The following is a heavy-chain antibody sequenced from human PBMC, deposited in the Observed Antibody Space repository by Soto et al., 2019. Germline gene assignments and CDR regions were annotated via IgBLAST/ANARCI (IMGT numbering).Heavy chain of an antibody. CDR2: ISGSGGST. Sequence: GGSLRLSCAASGFTFSSYAMSWVRQAPGKGLEWVSAISGSGGSTYYADSVKGRFTISRDNSKNTLYLQMNSLKAEDTAVYYCAKSPADILTGYSPNWFDPWGQGTLVTVSS. J-gene: IGHJ5*02. V-gene: IGHV3-23*01. D-gene: IGHD3-9*01. CDR1: GFTFSSYA. CDR3: AKSPADILTGYSPNWFDP.